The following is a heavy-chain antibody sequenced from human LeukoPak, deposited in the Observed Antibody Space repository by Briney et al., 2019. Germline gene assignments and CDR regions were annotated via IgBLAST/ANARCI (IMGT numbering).Heavy chain of an antibody. CDR1: GFTFDDYG. CDR3: ARLPAAISQGAY. V-gene: IGHV3-20*04. CDR2: INWNGGST. J-gene: IGHJ4*02. D-gene: IGHD2-2*02. Sequence: GGSLRLSCAASGFTFDDYGMSWVRQAPGKGLEWVSGINWNGGSTGYAGSVKGRFTISRDNAKNSLYLQMNSLRAEDTAVYYCARLPAAISQGAYWGQGTLVTVSS.